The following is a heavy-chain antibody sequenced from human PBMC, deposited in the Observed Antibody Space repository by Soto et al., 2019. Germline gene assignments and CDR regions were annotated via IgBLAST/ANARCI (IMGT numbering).Heavy chain of an antibody. CDR2: IYYSGST. J-gene: IGHJ3*02. V-gene: IGHV4-31*03. CDR3: ARGPGGKPFDI. CDR1: GGSISSGGYY. Sequence: PSETLSLTCTVSGGSISSGGYYWSWIRQHPGKGLEWIGYIYYSGSTYYNPSLKSRVTISVDTPKNQFSLKLSSVTAADTAVYYCARGPGGKPFDIWGQGTMVTVSS. D-gene: IGHD3-16*01.